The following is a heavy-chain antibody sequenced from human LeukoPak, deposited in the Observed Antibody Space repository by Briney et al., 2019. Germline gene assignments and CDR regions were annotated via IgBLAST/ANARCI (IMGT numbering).Heavy chain of an antibody. J-gene: IGHJ4*02. CDR2: INPSGGST. Sequence: ASVKVSCKASGYTFTSYYIHWVRQAPGQGLVWMGVINPSGGSTVYAPKFQGRVTLTRDTSTTTVYMELSSLRSEDTAVYYCARVRARTGGFDYWGQGTLVTVSS. CDR1: GYTFTSYY. CDR3: ARVRARTGGFDY. V-gene: IGHV1-46*01. D-gene: IGHD2-15*01.